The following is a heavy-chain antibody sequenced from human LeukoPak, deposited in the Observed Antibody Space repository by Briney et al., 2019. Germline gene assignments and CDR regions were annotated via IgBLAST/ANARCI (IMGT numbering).Heavy chain of an antibody. D-gene: IGHD2-21*01. CDR3: ARDTIHMDV. CDR1: GGSISSSNW. V-gene: IGHV4-4*02. Sequence: PSGTLSLTCAVSGGSISSSNWWSWVRQPPGKGLEWIGEICHSGSTNYNPSLKRRVNISVDKSKNQFSLKLSSVTAADTAVYYCARDTIHMDVWGKRTTVTVSS. CDR2: ICHSGST. J-gene: IGHJ6*04.